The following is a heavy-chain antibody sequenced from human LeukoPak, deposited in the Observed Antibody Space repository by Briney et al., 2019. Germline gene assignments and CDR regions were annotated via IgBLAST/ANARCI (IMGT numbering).Heavy chain of an antibody. CDR3: ARDLGRSVVAGRFWFLTEGYHYYYMDV. CDR2: IYYSGSS. J-gene: IGHJ6*03. Sequence: SETLSLTCSVSGGSISSSSSYWGWIRQPPGKGLEWIGSIYYSGSSFDNPALKSRVTISVDTSKTQFSLKLSSVTAADTAVYYCARDLGRSVVAGRFWFLTEGYHYYYMDVWGKGTTVTVSS. CDR1: GGSISSSSSY. D-gene: IGHD6-19*01. V-gene: IGHV4-39*07.